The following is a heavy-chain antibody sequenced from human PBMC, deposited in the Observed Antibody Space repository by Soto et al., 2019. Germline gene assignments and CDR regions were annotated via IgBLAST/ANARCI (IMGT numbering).Heavy chain of an antibody. J-gene: IGHJ5*01. Sequence: SETLSLTCAVYGGSFSGHSWTWIRQSPGKGLEWIGDINHSGRVNYSPSLKSRVTISLDTSKNQFSLTLSAVTAADTAMYYCSTRAYDPNGYYRSDPWGQGTPVTLSS. CDR1: GGSFSGHS. CDR3: STRAYDPNGYYRSDP. D-gene: IGHD3-22*01. V-gene: IGHV4-34*01. CDR2: INHSGRV.